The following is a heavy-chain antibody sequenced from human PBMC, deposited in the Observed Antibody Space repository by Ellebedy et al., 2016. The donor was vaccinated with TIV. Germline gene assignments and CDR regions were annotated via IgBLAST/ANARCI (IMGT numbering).Heavy chain of an antibody. J-gene: IGHJ5*02. CDR2: ITGSGSSA. D-gene: IGHD6-13*01. Sequence: GGSLRLXXAASGFTFGSFAMTWVRQAPGKGLEWVAGITGSGSSADYADSVKGRFTISRDNPKNTLYLQMNSLRAEDTAVYYYAKCRATTWYDWFDPWGQGTLVTVSS. CDR3: AKCRATTWYDWFDP. V-gene: IGHV3-23*01. CDR1: GFTFGSFA.